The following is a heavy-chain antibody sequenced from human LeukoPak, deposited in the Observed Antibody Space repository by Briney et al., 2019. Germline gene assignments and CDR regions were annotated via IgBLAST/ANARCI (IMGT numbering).Heavy chain of an antibody. CDR1: SGSISTSNYY. CDR2: IFYSGST. D-gene: IGHD3-10*01. CDR3: ARVKLYYYGSGGPDAFDI. J-gene: IGHJ3*02. Sequence: PSETLSLTCTVSSGSISTSNYYWGWVRQPPGKALEWIGNIFYSGSTYYSPSLKSRVTISVDTSKNQFSLKLSSVTAADTAVYYCARVKLYYYGSGGPDAFDIWGQGTMVTVSS. V-gene: IGHV4-39*07.